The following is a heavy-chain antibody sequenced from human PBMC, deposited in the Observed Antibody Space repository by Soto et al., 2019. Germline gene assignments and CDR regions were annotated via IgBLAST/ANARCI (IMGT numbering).Heavy chain of an antibody. CDR1: GFSFRSYW. J-gene: IGHJ4*02. Sequence: EVQLVESGGGLVQAGGSLRLSCAVSGFSFRSYWMSWVRQAPGKGLEWVANIKEDGSEKNYVDSVNGRFTISRDNAKNSLYLQMNSLRAEDTAVYFCARSGSDFDYWGQGTLVNVSS. CDR3: ARSGSDFDY. V-gene: IGHV3-7*04. CDR2: IKEDGSEK.